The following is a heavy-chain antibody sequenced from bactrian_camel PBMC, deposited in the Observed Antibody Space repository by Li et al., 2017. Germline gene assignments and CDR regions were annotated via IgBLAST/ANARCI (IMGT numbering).Heavy chain of an antibody. CDR2: ISWSGDST. CDR1: GFTFDDYA. CDR3: ATAKYGGRWSDEYTY. Sequence: DVQLVESGGGLVQPGGSLRLSCAASGFTFDDYAVGWIRQAPGKGLEWVSAISWSGDSTNYADSEKGRFTISRDNAKNTVYLQMNSLKSEDTALYYCATAKYGGRWSDEYTYWGQGTQVTVS. J-gene: IGHJ4*01. D-gene: IGHD6*01. V-gene: IGHV3-1*01.